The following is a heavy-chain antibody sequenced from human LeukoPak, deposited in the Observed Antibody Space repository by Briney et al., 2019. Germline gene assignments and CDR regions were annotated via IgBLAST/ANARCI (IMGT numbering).Heavy chain of an antibody. Sequence: SGTLSLTCAVSGGSISSSNWWRWVRQPPGKGLEWIGEIYHSGSTNYNPSLKSRVTISVDKSKNQFSLKLSSVTAADTAVYYCARDSSGYPYYFDYWGQGTLVTVSS. V-gene: IGHV4-4*02. CDR2: IYHSGST. CDR1: GGSISSSNW. CDR3: ARDSSGYPYYFDY. D-gene: IGHD3-22*01. J-gene: IGHJ4*02.